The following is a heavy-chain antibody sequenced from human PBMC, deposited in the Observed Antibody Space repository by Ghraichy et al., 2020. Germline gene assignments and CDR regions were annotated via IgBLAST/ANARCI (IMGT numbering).Heavy chain of an antibody. CDR3: ARGDDAYKTGY. D-gene: IGHD3-16*01. Sequence: SETLSLTCTVSGDSLSSYFWNWMRQSPRKGLEWIGYISRTGDTEYNPSLRRRVIIAKDTSKNVFSLKLTSVTAADTAIYYCARGDDAYKTGYWGRGTLVTVSS. J-gene: IGHJ4*02. CDR1: GDSLSSYF. CDR2: ISRTGDT. V-gene: IGHV4-59*01.